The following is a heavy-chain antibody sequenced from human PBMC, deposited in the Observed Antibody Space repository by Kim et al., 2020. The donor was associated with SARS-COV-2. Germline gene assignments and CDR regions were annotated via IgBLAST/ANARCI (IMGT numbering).Heavy chain of an antibody. Sequence: ASVKVSCKASGNTFTDFYIHWLRQAPGRGPEWMGRINPNGGATTFAQKFQGRVAMTRDTSISTVYLDLSALNSNDTAVYFCARDLEGIATTDWGQGTLVTVSS. J-gene: IGHJ4*02. D-gene: IGHD6-13*01. CDR2: INPNGGAT. CDR1: GNTFTDFY. CDR3: ARDLEGIATTD. V-gene: IGHV1-2*06.